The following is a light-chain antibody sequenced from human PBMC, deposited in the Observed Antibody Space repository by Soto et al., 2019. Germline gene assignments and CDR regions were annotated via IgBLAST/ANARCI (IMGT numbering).Light chain of an antibody. Sequence: QSALTQPASVSGSPGQSITISCTGTSSDVGGYNFVSWYQQHPGKAPKLMIYEVSNRPSGVSYRFSGSKSGNTASLTISGLQAEDEADFYCSPYTSIVTLVFGGGTKLTVL. J-gene: IGLJ2*01. V-gene: IGLV2-14*01. CDR3: SPYTSIVTLV. CDR1: SSDVGGYNF. CDR2: EVS.